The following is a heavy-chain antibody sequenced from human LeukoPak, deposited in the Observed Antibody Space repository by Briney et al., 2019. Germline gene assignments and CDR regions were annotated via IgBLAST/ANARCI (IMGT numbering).Heavy chain of an antibody. D-gene: IGHD2-21*01. CDR3: ATPLGPLGLIPYYFDY. Sequence: ASVKVSCKVSGYTLTELAMHWVRQAPGKGLEWMGGFDSEKGETIYTQQLQGRLTMTEDTSTDTAYMELSSLTSEDTAVYYCATPLGPLGLIPYYFDYWGQGTLVTVSS. CDR1: GYTLTELA. CDR2: FDSEKGET. J-gene: IGHJ4*02. V-gene: IGHV1-24*01.